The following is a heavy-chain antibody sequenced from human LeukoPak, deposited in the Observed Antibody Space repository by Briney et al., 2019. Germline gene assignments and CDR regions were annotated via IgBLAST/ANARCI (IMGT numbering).Heavy chain of an antibody. V-gene: IGHV4-59*08. CDR3: VVTQKWLAFDY. D-gene: IGHD6-19*01. CDR1: GGSISGRY. Sequence: PSETLSLTCAVSGGSISGRYWSWIRQPPGKGLEWIANWRYDGSPNYTPSLESRTTISLDTSKNQFSLRLTSVTAADTAVYYCVVTQKWLAFDYWGQGILVTVSS. J-gene: IGHJ4*02. CDR2: WRYDGSP.